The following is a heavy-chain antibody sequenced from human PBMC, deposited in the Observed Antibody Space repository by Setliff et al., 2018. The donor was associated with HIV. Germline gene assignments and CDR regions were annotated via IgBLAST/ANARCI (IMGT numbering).Heavy chain of an antibody. CDR2: ITTTGST. J-gene: IGHJ6*03. D-gene: IGHD3-3*01. Sequence: SETLSLTCTVSGDSISSGSYFCIWIRQPAGKGLEWIGHITTTGSTNYNPTLKSRVIMSVDTSRNQFSLKLTSVTAADTAVYYCARGNIDYWTGYYSRSGYFYYMDVWGRGTKGNGSS. CDR3: ARGNIDYWTGYYSRSGYFYYMDV. CDR1: GDSISSGSYF. V-gene: IGHV4-61*09.